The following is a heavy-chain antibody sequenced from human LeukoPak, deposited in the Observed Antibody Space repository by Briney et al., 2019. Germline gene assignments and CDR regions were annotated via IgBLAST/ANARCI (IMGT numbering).Heavy chain of an antibody. D-gene: IGHD6-13*01. CDR1: GGSISLSYYY. CDR2: VYYSGTT. V-gene: IGHV4-39*07. J-gene: IGHJ6*03. CDR3: ARASRYGYYYYYYMDV. Sequence: SETLSLTCSVSGGSISLSYYYWGWIRQPPGKALEWIGSVYYSGTTSYNPSLKSRVTISVDTSKNQFSLKLSSVTAADTAMYYCARASRYGYYYYYYMDVWGKGTTVTVSS.